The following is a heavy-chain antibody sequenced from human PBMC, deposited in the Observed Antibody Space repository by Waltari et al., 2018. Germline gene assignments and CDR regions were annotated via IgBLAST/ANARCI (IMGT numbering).Heavy chain of an antibody. J-gene: IGHJ4*02. Sequence: QITLKESGPTLVKPTQTLTLTCTFSGFSLSTRGVGVGWIRQPPGKALDWLALIYWDDDKRYRPCLKSRLTITKDTSKNQVVLTMTNMDPVDTATYYCALAHCSSTSCPNAWDYWGQGTLVTVSS. V-gene: IGHV2-5*02. D-gene: IGHD2-2*01. CDR1: GFSLSTRGVG. CDR2: IYWDDDK. CDR3: ALAHCSSTSCPNAWDY.